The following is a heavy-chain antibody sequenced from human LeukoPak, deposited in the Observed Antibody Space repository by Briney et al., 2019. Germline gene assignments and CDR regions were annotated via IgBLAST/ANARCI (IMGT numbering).Heavy chain of an antibody. J-gene: IGHJ4*02. V-gene: IGHV3-33*03. CDR3: AKDLQRGYSYGYFDY. Sequence: DSVKGRFTISRDDSKNTLYLQMNSLRAAGTAVYYCAKDLQRGYSYGYFDYWGQGTLVTVS. D-gene: IGHD5-18*01.